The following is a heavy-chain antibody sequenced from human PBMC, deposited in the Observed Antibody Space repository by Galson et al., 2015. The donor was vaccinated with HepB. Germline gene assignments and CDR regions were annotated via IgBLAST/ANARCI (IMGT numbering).Heavy chain of an antibody. CDR2: IYWDDDK. D-gene: IGHD3-9*01. Sequence: PALVKPTQTLTLTCTFSGFSLSTSGVGVGWIRQPPGKALEWLALIYWDDDKRYSPSLKSRLAITKDTSKNQVVLTMTNMDPVDTATYYCAHSRAGYYLDGTCFDYWGQGTLVTVSS. CDR3: AHSRAGYYLDGTCFDY. J-gene: IGHJ4*02. CDR1: GFSLSTSGVG. V-gene: IGHV2-5*02.